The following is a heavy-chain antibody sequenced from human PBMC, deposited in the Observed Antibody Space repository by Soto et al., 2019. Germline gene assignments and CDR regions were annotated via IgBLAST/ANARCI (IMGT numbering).Heavy chain of an antibody. CDR3: ARQYYDFWSGYNYGMDV. J-gene: IGHJ6*02. CDR1: GYTFTSYD. D-gene: IGHD3-3*01. Sequence: QVQLVQSGAEVKKPGASVKVSCKASGYTFTSYDINWVRQATGQGLEWMGWMKPNNGNTGYAQKFQGRVTMTRNTSISTAYMELSSLRSEDTAVYYCARQYYDFWSGYNYGMDVWGQGTTVTVSS. CDR2: MKPNNGNT. V-gene: IGHV1-8*01.